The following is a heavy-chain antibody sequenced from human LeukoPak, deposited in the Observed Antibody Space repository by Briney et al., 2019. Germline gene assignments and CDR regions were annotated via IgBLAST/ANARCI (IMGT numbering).Heavy chain of an antibody. CDR3: AGDYGDYDYYYYMDV. Sequence: GGSLRLSCAASGFTFSSYWMNWVRQAPGKGLEWVANMKQDGSEKYYLDSVEGRFTISRDNAKKSLYLQMNSLRAEDTAVYYCAGDYGDYDYYYYMDVWGKGTTVTISS. J-gene: IGHJ6*03. CDR1: GFTFSSYW. D-gene: IGHD4-17*01. CDR2: MKQDGSEK. V-gene: IGHV3-7*01.